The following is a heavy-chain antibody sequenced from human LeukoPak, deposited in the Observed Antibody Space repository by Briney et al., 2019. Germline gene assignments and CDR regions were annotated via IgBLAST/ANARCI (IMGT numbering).Heavy chain of an antibody. V-gene: IGHV3-30*02. CDR1: GFTFSSYG. CDR3: AKDGAYYDILTGENWFDP. D-gene: IGHD3-9*01. J-gene: IGHJ5*02. Sequence: GGSLRLSCAASGFTFSSYGMHWVRQAPGKGLEWVAFIRYDGSNKYYADSVKGRFTISRDNSKNTLYLQMNSLRAEDTAVYYCAKDGAYYDILTGENWFDPWGQGTLVTVSS. CDR2: IRYDGSNK.